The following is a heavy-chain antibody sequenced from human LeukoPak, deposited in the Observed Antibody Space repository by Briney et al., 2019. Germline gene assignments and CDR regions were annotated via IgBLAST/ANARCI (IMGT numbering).Heavy chain of an antibody. CDR2: IYSGGRT. V-gene: IGHV3-66*01. J-gene: IGHJ4*02. D-gene: IGHD4-17*01. CDR1: GFTVSNNY. Sequence: PGGSLRLSCAASGFTVSNNYMNWVRQAPGKGLEWVSLIYSGGRTYYADSVKGRFTIFRDDSKNTLYLQMNGLRDEDTAVYYCARDRAGDGGHFDYWGQGTLVTVSS. CDR3: ARDRAGDGGHFDY.